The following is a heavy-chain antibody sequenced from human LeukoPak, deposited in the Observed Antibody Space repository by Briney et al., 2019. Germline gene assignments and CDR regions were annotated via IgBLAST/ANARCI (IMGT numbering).Heavy chain of an antibody. CDR2: INPNSGGT. V-gene: IGHV1-2*04. J-gene: IGHJ6*02. CDR3: ARAERWLGPSGGMDV. D-gene: IGHD6-19*01. Sequence: ASVKVSCKASGYTFTGYYMHWVRQAPGQGLEWMGWINPNSGGTNYAQKFQGWVTMTRDTSISTAYMELSRLRSDDTAVYYCARAERWLGPSGGMDVWGQGTTVTVSS. CDR1: GYTFTGYY.